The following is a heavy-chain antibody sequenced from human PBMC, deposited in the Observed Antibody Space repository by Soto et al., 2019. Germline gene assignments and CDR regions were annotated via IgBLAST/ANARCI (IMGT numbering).Heavy chain of an antibody. D-gene: IGHD3-22*01. Sequence: PSETLSLTCAVYGGSFSGYCWSWIRRPPGKGLEWIGEINHSGSTNYNPSLKSRVTISVDTSKNQFSLRLSSVTAADTAVYYCARGQGSTDSSGYSFDYWGQGTLVTVSS. CDR2: INHSGST. CDR3: ARGQGSTDSSGYSFDY. J-gene: IGHJ4*02. CDR1: GGSFSGYC. V-gene: IGHV4-34*01.